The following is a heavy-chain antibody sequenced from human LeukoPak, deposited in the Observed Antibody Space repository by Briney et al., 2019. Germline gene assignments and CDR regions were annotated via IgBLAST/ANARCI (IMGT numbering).Heavy chain of an antibody. CDR2: IYTSGTT. D-gene: IGHD3-10*01. CDR1: GDSISSSY. CDR3: ARVTVRGLFDY. J-gene: IGHJ4*02. V-gene: IGHV4-4*07. Sequence: SETLSLTCTVSGDSISSSYWTWIRQPAGKGLEWIGRIYTSGTTNYNPSLKSRVTMSVDTSKNQFSLKLSSVTAADTAVYYCARVTVRGLFDYWGQGTLVTVSS.